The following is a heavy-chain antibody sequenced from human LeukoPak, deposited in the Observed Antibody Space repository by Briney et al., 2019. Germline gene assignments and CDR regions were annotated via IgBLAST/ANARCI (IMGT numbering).Heavy chain of an antibody. CDR3: ARAHYDFWSGYSHRHFDY. D-gene: IGHD3-3*01. CDR1: GFTFSSYE. J-gene: IGHJ4*02. Sequence: GGSLRLSCAASGFTFSSYEMNWVRQAPGKGLEWVSYISSSGSTIYYADSVKGRFTISRDNAKNSLYLQMNSLRAEDTAVYYCARAHYDFWSGYSHRHFDYWGQGTLVTVSS. V-gene: IGHV3-48*03. CDR2: ISSSGSTI.